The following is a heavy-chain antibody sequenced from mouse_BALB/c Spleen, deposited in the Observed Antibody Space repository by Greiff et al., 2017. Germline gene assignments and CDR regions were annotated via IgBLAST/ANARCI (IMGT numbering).Heavy chain of an antibody. D-gene: IGHD1-1*01. J-gene: IGHJ3*01. V-gene: IGHV2-6-5*01. CDR1: GFSLTDYG. Sequence: VQRVESGPGLVAPSQSLSITCTVSGFSLTDYGVSWIRQPPGKGLEWLGVIWGGGSTYYNSALKSRLSISKDNSKSQVFLKMNSLQTDDTAMYYCAKQGYYGSSYDWFAYWGQGTLVTVSA. CDR2: IWGGGST. CDR3: AKQGYYGSSYDWFAY.